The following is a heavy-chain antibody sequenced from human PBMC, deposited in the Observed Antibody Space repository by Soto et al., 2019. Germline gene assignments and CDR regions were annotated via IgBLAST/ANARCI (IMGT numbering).Heavy chain of an antibody. CDR3: ARCSLVVIPVPGFDP. CDR2: IYYNGNT. J-gene: IGHJ5*02. Sequence: PSETLSLTCTVSGGSISSGGYYWSWIRQHPGRGLEWIGYIYYNGNTYYNPSLKSPVTVSVDTSKNQFSLNVRSVTAADTAVYYCARCSLVVIPVPGFDPWGQGTLVTVSS. V-gene: IGHV4-31*02. D-gene: IGHD2-15*01. CDR1: GGSISSGGYY.